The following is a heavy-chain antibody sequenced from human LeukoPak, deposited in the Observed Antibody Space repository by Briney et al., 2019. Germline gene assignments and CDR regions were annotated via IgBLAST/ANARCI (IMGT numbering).Heavy chain of an antibody. CDR1: GFTFTNYW. D-gene: IGHD4-11*01. CDR2: INQDGSDP. CDR3: ARGGGTVDQ. Sequence: PGGSLRLSCAASGFTFTNYWMSWVRQAPGKGLEWVGNINQDGSDPYYVDSVKGRFTISRDNAKNSLYLQMNSPRAEDTAVYYCARGGGTVDQWGQGTLVTVSP. J-gene: IGHJ4*02. V-gene: IGHV3-7*01.